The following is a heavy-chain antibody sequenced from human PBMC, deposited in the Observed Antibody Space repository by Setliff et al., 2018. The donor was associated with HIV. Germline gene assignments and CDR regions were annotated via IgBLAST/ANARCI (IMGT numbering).Heavy chain of an antibody. CDR1: GGSISNGYYY. CDR3: ARWVTTPTKGAFDI. V-gene: IGHV4-39*01. D-gene: IGHD3-22*01. CDR2: IFYTGSA. J-gene: IGHJ3*02. Sequence: SETLSLTCTVSGGSISNGYYYWVWIRQPPGKGLEWIGGIFYTGSAHYNPSLKSRVTKSVDTSRNQFSMKLSSATAADTTMYYCARWVTTPTKGAFDIWGQGTVVTVSS.